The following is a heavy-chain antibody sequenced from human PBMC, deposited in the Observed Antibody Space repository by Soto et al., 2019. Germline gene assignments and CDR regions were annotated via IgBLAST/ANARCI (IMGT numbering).Heavy chain of an antibody. D-gene: IGHD6-6*01. CDR1: GGTFSSYA. V-gene: IGHV1-69*06. CDR3: ARASFIAAHDYYYYYGMDV. Sequence: ASVKVSCKASGGTFSSYAISWVRQAPGQGLEWMGGIIPIFGTANYAQKFQGRVTITADKSTSTAYMELSSLRSEDTAVYYCARASFIAAHDYYYYYGMDVWGQGTAVTVSS. CDR2: IIPIFGTA. J-gene: IGHJ6*02.